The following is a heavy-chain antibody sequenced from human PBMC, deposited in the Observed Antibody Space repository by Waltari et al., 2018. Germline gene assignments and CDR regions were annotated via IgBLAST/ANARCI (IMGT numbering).Heavy chain of an antibody. Sequence: QVQLQESGPGLVKPSQTLSLTCTVSGASISSGRYSWSWIRQPAGKGLEWIGRSYTSGRTNYNRSLKSRVTISVDTSKNQFSLKRSSVTAADTAVYYCARLGNPSIDYWGQGTLVTVSS. CDR3: ARLGNPSIDY. CDR2: SYTSGRT. J-gene: IGHJ4*02. V-gene: IGHV4-61*02. CDR1: GASISSGRYS.